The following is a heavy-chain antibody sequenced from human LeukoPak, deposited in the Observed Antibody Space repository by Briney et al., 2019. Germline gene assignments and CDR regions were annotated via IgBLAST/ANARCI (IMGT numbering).Heavy chain of an antibody. D-gene: IGHD2-2*02. V-gene: IGHV1-2*02. Sequence: ASVKVSCKASGYTFTGYYMHWVRQAPGQGLEWMGWINPNSGGTNYAQKFQGRVTMTRDTSISTAYMELSRLRSDDTAVYYCARGRAPAARPYSIDYWGQGTLVTVSS. CDR1: GYTFTGYY. J-gene: IGHJ4*02. CDR2: INPNSGGT. CDR3: ARGRAPAARPYSIDY.